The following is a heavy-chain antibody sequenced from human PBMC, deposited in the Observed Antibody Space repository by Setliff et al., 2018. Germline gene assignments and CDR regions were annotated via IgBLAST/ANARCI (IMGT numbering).Heavy chain of an antibody. CDR1: GYAFITFG. J-gene: IGHJ4*02. CDR2: ISPVYGIA. Sequence: ASVKVSCKTSGYAFITFGMSWVRQAPGQGLERMGWISPVYGIANYARKFQGRVTMTADTSTTTAYLELTGLRYDDTAVYYCVRGPGPSVVVAIPFDHWGQGSLVTVSS. D-gene: IGHD3-22*01. CDR3: VRGPGPSVVVAIPFDH. V-gene: IGHV1-18*01.